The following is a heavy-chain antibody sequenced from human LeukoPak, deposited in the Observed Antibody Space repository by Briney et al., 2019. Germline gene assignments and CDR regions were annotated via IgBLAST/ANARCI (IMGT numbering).Heavy chain of an antibody. J-gene: IGHJ4*02. D-gene: IGHD5-24*01. Sequence: GRSLRLSCAASGFTFSSYGMHWVRQAPGKGLEWVAVIWYDGSNKYYADSVKGRFTTSRDNSKNTLYLQMNSLRADDTAVYYCARVGQGGYNSDYWGQGTLVTVSS. CDR1: GFTFSSYG. V-gene: IGHV3-33*01. CDR3: ARVGQGGYNSDY. CDR2: IWYDGSNK.